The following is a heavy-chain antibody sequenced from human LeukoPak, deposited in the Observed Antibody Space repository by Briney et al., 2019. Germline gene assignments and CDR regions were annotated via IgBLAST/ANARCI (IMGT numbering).Heavy chain of an antibody. V-gene: IGHV3-49*04. CDR2: IRSKAYGGTT. CDR1: GFTFGDYA. J-gene: IGHJ6*02. D-gene: IGHD2-15*01. CDR3: TRGIVVVVAAVYYYYGMDV. Sequence: PGRSLRRSCTASGFTFGDYAMSWVRQGPGKWLECVGFIRSKAYGGTTEYAASVKGRFTISRDDSKSIAYLQMNSLKTEDTAVYYCTRGIVVVVAAVYYYYGMDVWGQGTTVTVSS.